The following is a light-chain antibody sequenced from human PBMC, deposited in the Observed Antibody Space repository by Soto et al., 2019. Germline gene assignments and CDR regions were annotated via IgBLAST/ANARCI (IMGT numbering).Light chain of an antibody. Sequence: QSALTQPASVSGSPGQSITISCTGTSGDVGGYNYVSWYQHHPGEAPKLMIYEVANRPSGVPNRFSGSKSGNTASLTISGLQAEDEADYYCSSYTSSSTLVVFGGGTKLTVL. J-gene: IGLJ2*01. V-gene: IGLV2-14*01. CDR1: SGDVGGYNY. CDR2: EVA. CDR3: SSYTSSSTLVV.